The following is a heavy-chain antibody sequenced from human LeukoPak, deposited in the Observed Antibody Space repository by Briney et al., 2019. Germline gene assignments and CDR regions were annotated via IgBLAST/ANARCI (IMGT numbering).Heavy chain of an antibody. Sequence: PGGSLRLSCAASEFTFSIYWMNWVRQAPGKGLEWVASIKQDGSEKYYVDSVKGRFTTSRDNAKTSVYLQMNSLRADDTAVYYCARDFHGNYFDYWGQGTLVTVSS. J-gene: IGHJ4*02. D-gene: IGHD5-24*01. CDR1: EFTFSIYW. V-gene: IGHV3-7*04. CDR3: ARDFHGNYFDY. CDR2: IKQDGSEK.